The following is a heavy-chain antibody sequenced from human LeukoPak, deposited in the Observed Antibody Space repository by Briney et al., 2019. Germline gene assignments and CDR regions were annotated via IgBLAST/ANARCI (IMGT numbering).Heavy chain of an antibody. CDR1: EFTFGNFA. Sequence: GGSLRLSFAASEFTFGNFAMSWVRQAPGKGLEWVSYIRGGGAGALYADSVKGRFTVSRDNSRSTLYLQMNSLRVEDTAVYYCAKCAQSYGNDAFDLWGPGTMVTVSS. D-gene: IGHD3-16*01. J-gene: IGHJ3*01. CDR2: IRGGGAGA. V-gene: IGHV3-23*01. CDR3: AKCAQSYGNDAFDL.